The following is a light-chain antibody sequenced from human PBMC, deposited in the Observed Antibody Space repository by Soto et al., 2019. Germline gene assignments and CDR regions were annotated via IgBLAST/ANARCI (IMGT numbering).Light chain of an antibody. J-gene: IGKJ1*01. V-gene: IGKV4-1*01. CDR3: QQYYSTPWT. CDR2: WAS. Sequence: DIVMTQSPDSLAVSLGERATINCKSSQSVLYSSNNKNYLAWYQQKPGQPPKLLIYWASTRESGVPDRFSGSGSGTDFPRTISSLQAEDVAVYYCQQYYSTPWTFGKGTKVEIK. CDR1: QSVLYSSNNKNY.